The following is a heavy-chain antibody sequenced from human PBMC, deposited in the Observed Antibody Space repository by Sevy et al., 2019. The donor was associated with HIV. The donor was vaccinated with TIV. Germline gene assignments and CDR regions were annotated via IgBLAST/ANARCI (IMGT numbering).Heavy chain of an antibody. D-gene: IGHD3-10*01. CDR2: INHSGST. Sequence: SETLSLTCAVYGGSFSGYYWSWIRQPPGKGLEWIGEINHSGSTNYNPSLKSRVTISVDTSRNQFSLKLSSVTAADPAVYYCARGYRLRYYGSGSVYYYYGMDVWGQGTTVTVSS. J-gene: IGHJ6*02. CDR3: ARGYRLRYYGSGSVYYYYGMDV. CDR1: GGSFSGYY. V-gene: IGHV4-34*01.